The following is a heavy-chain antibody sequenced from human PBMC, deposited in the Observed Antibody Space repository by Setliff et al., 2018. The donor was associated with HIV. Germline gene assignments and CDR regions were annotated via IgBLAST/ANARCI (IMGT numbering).Heavy chain of an antibody. CDR3: ARGDGYRGNDAYYDSGMDV. CDR2: IYISGST. V-gene: IGHV4-61*02. Sequence: SETLSLTCTVSGGSISSGSYYWSWIRQPAGKGLELIGRIYISGSTNYNPSLKNRVTISVDTSKKQFSLKLSSVTAADTAVYHCARGDGYRGNDAYYDSGMDVWGQGITVTVSS. CDR1: GGSISSGSYY. J-gene: IGHJ6*02. D-gene: IGHD5-12*01.